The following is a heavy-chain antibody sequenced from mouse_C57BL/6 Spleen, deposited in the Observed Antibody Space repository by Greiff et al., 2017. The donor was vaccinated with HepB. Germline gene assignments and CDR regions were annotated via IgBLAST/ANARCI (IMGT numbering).Heavy chain of an antibody. J-gene: IGHJ4*01. D-gene: IGHD2-4*01. V-gene: IGHV1-22*01. CDR1: GYTFTDYN. Sequence: EVQVVESGPELVKPGASVKMSCKASGYTFTDYNMHWVKQSHGKSLEWIGYINPNNGGTSYNQKFKGKATLTVNKSSSTAYMELRSLTSEDSAVYYCARGLRRAMDYWGQGTSVTVSS. CDR3: ARGLRRAMDY. CDR2: INPNNGGT.